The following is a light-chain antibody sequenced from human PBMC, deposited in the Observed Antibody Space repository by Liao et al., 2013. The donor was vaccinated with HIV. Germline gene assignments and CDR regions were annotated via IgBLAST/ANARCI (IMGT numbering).Light chain of an antibody. Sequence: SDELTQPSSVSVSPGQTATITCSGDELGDKYASWYQQRPGQSPVLVIYQDTKRPSGIPERFSGSNSGNTATLTISGTQAIDEADYYCQAWDSGPTWVFGGGTKLTVL. CDR3: QAWDSGPTWV. V-gene: IGLV3-1*01. CDR2: QDT. J-gene: IGLJ3*02. CDR1: ELGDKY.